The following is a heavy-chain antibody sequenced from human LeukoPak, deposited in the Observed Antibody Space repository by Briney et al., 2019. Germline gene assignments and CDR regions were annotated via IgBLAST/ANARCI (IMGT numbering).Heavy chain of an antibody. CDR1: GGTLSDYA. J-gene: IGHJ4*02. Sequence: GASVKVSCKASGGTLSDYAFSWVRQAPGQGLEWMGGIIPIFGTPNYAQKFQGRVTITADEFTSTVYMELSSLRSEDTAVYYCTRGDTVTLDYWGQGTLVTVSS. CDR2: IIPIFGTP. V-gene: IGHV1-69*01. CDR3: TRGDTVTLDY. D-gene: IGHD4-17*01.